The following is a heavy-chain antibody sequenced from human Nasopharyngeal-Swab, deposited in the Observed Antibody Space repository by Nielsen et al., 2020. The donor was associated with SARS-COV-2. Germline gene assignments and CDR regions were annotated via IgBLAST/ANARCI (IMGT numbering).Heavy chain of an antibody. CDR2: IYYSGST. CDR1: GGSFSGYY. J-gene: IGHJ6*02. Sequence: ESLRLSCAVYGGSFSGYYWSWIRQPPGKGLEWIGYIYYSGSTNYNPSLKSRVTISVDTSKNQFSLKLSSVTAADTAVYYCARDASNYGDYYYYYGMDVWGQGTTVTVSS. D-gene: IGHD4-11*01. V-gene: IGHV4-59*01. CDR3: ARDASNYGDYYYYYGMDV.